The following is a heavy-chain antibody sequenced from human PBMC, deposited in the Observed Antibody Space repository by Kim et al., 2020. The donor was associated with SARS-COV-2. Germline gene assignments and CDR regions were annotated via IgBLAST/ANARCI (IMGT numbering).Heavy chain of an antibody. CDR3: ARGGEVVVPAATYDFCSGYNWFDP. D-gene: IGHD2-2*01. V-gene: IGHV4-34*01. CDR2: INHSGST. CDR1: GGSFSGYY. Sequence: SETLSLTCAVYGGSFSGYYWSWIRQPPGKGLEWIGEINHSGSTNYNPSLKSRVTISVDTSKNQFSLKLSSVTAADTAVYYCARGGEVVVPAATYDFCSGYNWFDPWGQGTLVTVSS. J-gene: IGHJ5*02.